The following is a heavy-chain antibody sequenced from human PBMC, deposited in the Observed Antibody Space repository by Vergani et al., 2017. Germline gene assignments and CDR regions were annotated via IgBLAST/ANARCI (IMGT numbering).Heavy chain of an antibody. Sequence: QLVQSGPEVKKPGTSVKVSCKASGGTFSSYAISWVRQAPGQGLEWMGRIIPILGIANYAQKFQGRVTITADKSTSTAYMELSSLRSEDTAGYYCAVRYCTNGVCSDYGMDVWGQGTTVTVSS. J-gene: IGHJ6*02. D-gene: IGHD2-8*01. CDR3: AVRYCTNGVCSDYGMDV. CDR1: GGTFSSYA. CDR2: IIPILGIA. V-gene: IGHV1-69*09.